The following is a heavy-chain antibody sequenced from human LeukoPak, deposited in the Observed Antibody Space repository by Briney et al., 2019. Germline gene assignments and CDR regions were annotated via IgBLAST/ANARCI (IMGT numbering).Heavy chain of an antibody. D-gene: IGHD4-17*01. V-gene: IGHV4-39*01. Sequence: PSETLSLTCTVSGGSISSSSYYWGWIRQPPGKGLEWIGSIYYSGSTYYNPSLKSRVTISVDTFKNQFSLKLSSVTAADTAVYYCARGPNYGDYRFDYWGQGTLVTVSS. CDR1: GGSISSSSYY. J-gene: IGHJ4*02. CDR2: IYYSGST. CDR3: ARGPNYGDYRFDY.